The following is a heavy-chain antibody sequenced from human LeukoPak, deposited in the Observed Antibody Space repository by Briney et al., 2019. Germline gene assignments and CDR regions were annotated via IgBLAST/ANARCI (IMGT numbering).Heavy chain of an antibody. J-gene: IGHJ4*02. Sequence: PGGSLRLSCAASGFTVSSNYMSWVRQAPGKGLEWVSLIYSGGNTYYADSVKGRFTISRDNSRNTPYLQMNSLRAEDTAVYYCARGGGLGSSGRLAYFDYWGQGTPVTVSS. V-gene: IGHV3-53*01. CDR2: IYSGGNT. CDR1: GFTVSSNY. CDR3: ARGGGLGSSGRLAYFDY. D-gene: IGHD6-19*01.